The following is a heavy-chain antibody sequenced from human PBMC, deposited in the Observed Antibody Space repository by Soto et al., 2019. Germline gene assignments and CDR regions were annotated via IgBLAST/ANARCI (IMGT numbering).Heavy chain of an antibody. CDR1: GYTFTSYY. CDR3: AREVGYYYGSGSYYIGYEY. J-gene: IGHJ4*02. CDR2: IYPSNGNT. V-gene: IGHV1-46*01. Sequence: ASVKVSCKASGYTFTSYYMHWVRQAPGQGLEWMGRIYPSNGNTSYAQKLQGRVTMTTDTSTSTAYMELRSLRSDDTAVYYCAREVGYYYGSGSYYIGYEYWGQGTLVTVSS. D-gene: IGHD3-10*01.